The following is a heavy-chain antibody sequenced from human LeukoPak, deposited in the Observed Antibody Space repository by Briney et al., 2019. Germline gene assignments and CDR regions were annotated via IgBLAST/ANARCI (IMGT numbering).Heavy chain of an antibody. D-gene: IGHD1-26*01. V-gene: IGHV4-4*07. CDR3: ARENSGSYRQFDY. CDR1: GGSISSYY. CDR2: IYPSGST. J-gene: IGHJ4*02. Sequence: SETLSLTCTVSGGSISSYYWTWIRQPAGKGLEWIERIYPSGSTNYNPSLKSRVTMSVDTSKNQFSLKLNSVTAADTAAYYCARENSGSYRQFDYWGQGTLVTVSS.